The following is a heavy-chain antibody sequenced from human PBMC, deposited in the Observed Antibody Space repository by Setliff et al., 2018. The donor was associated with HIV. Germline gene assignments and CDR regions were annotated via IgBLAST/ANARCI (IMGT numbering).Heavy chain of an antibody. CDR2: MNPDNGKT. CDR3: ARGGRRSYYYYFHMYV. J-gene: IGHJ6*03. Sequence: ASVKVSCKASGYTFGIYDIHWVRQAAGQGPEWMGWMNPDNGKTGYAQTFQGRVTMTKDTSTSTAYMELRGLRSEDTAVYYCARGGRRSYYYYFHMYVWGKGTTVTVSS. CDR1: GYTFGIYD. V-gene: IGHV1-8*02.